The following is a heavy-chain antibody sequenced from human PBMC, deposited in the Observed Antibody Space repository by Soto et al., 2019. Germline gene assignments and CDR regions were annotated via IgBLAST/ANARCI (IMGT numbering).Heavy chain of an antibody. V-gene: IGHV1-8*01. D-gene: IGHD3-3*01. CDR3: ARGRFLEWPLWFDP. J-gene: IGHJ5*02. CDR2: MNPNSGNT. Sequence: QVQLVQSGAEVKKPGASVKVSCKASGYTFTSYDINWVRQATGQGLEWMGWMNPNSGNTGYAQKFQGRVTMTRNTSIITAYLERSSLRSEDTAVYYCARGRFLEWPLWFDPWGQGTLVTVSS. CDR1: GYTFTSYD.